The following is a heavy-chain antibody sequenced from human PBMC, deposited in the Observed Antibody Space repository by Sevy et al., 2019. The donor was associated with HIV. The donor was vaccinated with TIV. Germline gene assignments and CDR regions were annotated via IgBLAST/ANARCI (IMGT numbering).Heavy chain of an antibody. CDR2: ISKSSSYI. CDR1: GSSFESFA. J-gene: IGHJ6*02. CDR3: TRGSGIDYYEKGMDL. D-gene: IGHD3-10*01. V-gene: IGHV3-21*04. Sequence: GGSLRLSCAASGSSFESFAMNWVRQAPGKGLEWVAYISKSSSYIYYADSVKGRFTISRDNAMNSLSLQMNSLGADDTSIYYCTRGSGIDYYEKGMDLWGQGTTVTVSS.